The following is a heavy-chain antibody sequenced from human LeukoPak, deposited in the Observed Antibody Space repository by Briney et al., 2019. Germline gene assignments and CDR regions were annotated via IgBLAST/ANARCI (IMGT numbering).Heavy chain of an antibody. V-gene: IGHV4-39*07. Sequence: SETLSLTCTVSGGSFINSYYWAWIRQSPGEGLQWIGSVSYSGSTDYNPSLESRVTISVDTSNNQFSLKLSSVTAADTAVYYCARNYYDSSGYLPDWGQGTLVTVSS. CDR2: VSYSGST. D-gene: IGHD3-22*01. J-gene: IGHJ4*02. CDR3: ARNYYDSSGYLPD. CDR1: GGSFINSYY.